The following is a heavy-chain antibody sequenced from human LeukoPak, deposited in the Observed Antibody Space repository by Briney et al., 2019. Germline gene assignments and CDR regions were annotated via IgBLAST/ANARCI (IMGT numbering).Heavy chain of an antibody. V-gene: IGHV3-23*01. J-gene: IGHJ4*02. CDR3: ARDYGGTFEY. CDR2: ISNNGGYT. Sequence: PGGSLRLSCAASGFTFSSSAMSWVRQAPGKGLEWVSAISNNGGYTYYADSVKGRFTISRDNAKNSLYLQMNSLRADDTAVYYCARDYGGTFEYWGQGTLVTVSS. CDR1: GFTFSSSA. D-gene: IGHD4-23*01.